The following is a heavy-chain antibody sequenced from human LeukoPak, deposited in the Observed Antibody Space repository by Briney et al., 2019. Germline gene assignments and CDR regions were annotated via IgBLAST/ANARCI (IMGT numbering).Heavy chain of an antibody. Sequence: GGSLRLSCAASGFTFSSYSMNWVRQAPGKGLEWVSCISSSSSYICYADSIKGRFTISRDNAKNSLYLQMNSLRAEDTAVYYCARDLGQLGSIGWFDPWGQGTLVTASS. D-gene: IGHD6-6*01. CDR1: GFTFSSYS. J-gene: IGHJ5*02. CDR2: ISSSSSYI. V-gene: IGHV3-21*01. CDR3: ARDLGQLGSIGWFDP.